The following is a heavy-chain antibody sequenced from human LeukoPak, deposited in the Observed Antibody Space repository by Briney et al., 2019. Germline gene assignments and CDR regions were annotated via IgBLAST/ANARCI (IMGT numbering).Heavy chain of an antibody. Sequence: GESLKISCKGSGYSFTSYWIGWVRQMPGKGLEWMGIIYPGDSDTRYSPSFQGQVTISADKSISTAYLQWSSLKASDTAMYYCARTQGASYGNYGGSFDAFDIWGQGTMVTVSS. J-gene: IGHJ3*02. CDR3: ARTQGASYGNYGGSFDAFDI. CDR2: IYPGDSDT. CDR1: GYSFTSYW. D-gene: IGHD4-11*01. V-gene: IGHV5-51*01.